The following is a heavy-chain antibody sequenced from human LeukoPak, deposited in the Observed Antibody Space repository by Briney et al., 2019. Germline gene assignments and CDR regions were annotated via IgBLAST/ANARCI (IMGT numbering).Heavy chain of an antibody. CDR3: ARVGGYGDYMRGAFDI. Sequence: ASVTVSCKASGYTFTSYAMNWVRQAPGQGLEWMGWINTNTGNPTYAQGFTGQFVFSLDTSVSTAYLQISSLKAEDTAVYYCARVGGYGDYMRGAFDIWGQGTMVTVSS. J-gene: IGHJ3*02. CDR1: GYTFTSYA. D-gene: IGHD4-17*01. V-gene: IGHV7-4-1*02. CDR2: INTNTGNP.